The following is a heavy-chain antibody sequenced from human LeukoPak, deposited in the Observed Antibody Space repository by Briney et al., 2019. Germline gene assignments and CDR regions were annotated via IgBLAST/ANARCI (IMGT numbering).Heavy chain of an antibody. J-gene: IGHJ4*02. CDR1: GYTFTSYG. CDR2: ISAYNGNT. D-gene: IGHD1-26*01. V-gene: IGHV1-18*01. Sequence: ASVKVSCKASGYTFTSYGISWVRQAPGQGLEWMGWISAYNGNTNYAQKLQGRVTMTTDTSTSTAYMELRSLRSDDTAVYYCARGLFQWEPTDHRFDYWGQGTLVTVSS. CDR3: ARGLFQWEPTDHRFDY.